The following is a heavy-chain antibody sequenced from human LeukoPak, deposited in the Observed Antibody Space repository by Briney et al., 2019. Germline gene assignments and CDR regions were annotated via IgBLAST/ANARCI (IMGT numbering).Heavy chain of an antibody. V-gene: IGHV3-9*01. CDR3: AKARGLNWFDP. Sequence: PGGSLRLSCAASGFTFDDYAMHWVRQAPGKGLEWVSGISWNSGSIGYADSVKGRFTNSRDNAKNSLYLQMNSLRDEDTALYYCAKARGLNWFDPWGQGTLVTVSS. CDR2: ISWNSGSI. D-gene: IGHD3-10*01. CDR1: GFTFDDYA. J-gene: IGHJ5*02.